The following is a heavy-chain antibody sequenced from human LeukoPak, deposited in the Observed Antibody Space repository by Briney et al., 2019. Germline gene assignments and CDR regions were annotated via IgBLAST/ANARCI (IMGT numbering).Heavy chain of an antibody. CDR2: ISGSGGST. J-gene: IGHJ6*02. CDR1: GFTFSSYA. Sequence: GGSLRLSCAASGFTFSSYAMSWVRQAPGKGLEWVSAISGSGGSTYYADSVKGRFTISRDNSKNTLYLQMNSLRVEDTAVYYCAKDPRGDILSGSYYFHGMDIWGQGTTVTVSS. D-gene: IGHD3-9*01. CDR3: AKDPRGDILSGSYYFHGMDI. V-gene: IGHV3-23*01.